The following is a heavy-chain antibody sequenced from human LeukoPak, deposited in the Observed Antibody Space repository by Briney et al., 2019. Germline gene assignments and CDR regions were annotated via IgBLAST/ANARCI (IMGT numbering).Heavy chain of an antibody. CDR1: GFTFNTHG. Sequence: PGGSLRLSCVASGFTFNTHGMHWVRQAPGKGLEWVANIKQDGSEKYYVDSVKGRFTISRDNAKNSLYLQMNSLRAEDTAVYYCARAPPYNWNDGVVFLFDYWGQGTLVTVSS. V-gene: IGHV3-7*01. D-gene: IGHD1-20*01. CDR2: IKQDGSEK. CDR3: ARAPPYNWNDGVVFLFDY. J-gene: IGHJ4*02.